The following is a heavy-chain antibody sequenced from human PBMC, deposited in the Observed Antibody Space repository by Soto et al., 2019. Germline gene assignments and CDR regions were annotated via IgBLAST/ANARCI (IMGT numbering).Heavy chain of an antibody. V-gene: IGHV1-18*04. D-gene: IGHD5-18*01. CDR1: GCTFTSYG. Sequence: ASVKVSCKASGCTFTSYGISWVRQAPGQGLEWMGWISAYNGNTNYAQKLQGRVTMTTDTSTSTAYMELRSLRSDDTAVYYCARGDSYGPYYYYYGMDVWGQGTTVTVSS. CDR3: ARGDSYGPYYYYYGMDV. J-gene: IGHJ6*02. CDR2: ISAYNGNT.